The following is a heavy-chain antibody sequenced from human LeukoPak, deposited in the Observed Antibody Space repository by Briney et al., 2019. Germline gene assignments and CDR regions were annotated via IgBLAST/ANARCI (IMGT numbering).Heavy chain of an antibody. Sequence: GASVKVSCKAFGYTFTDYFIHWVRQAPGQGLEWMGWINPNTGYTKSAQNFQGRVTMTRDMSSRIAYMGLSGLTSDDTAVYFCARDHSGDCSGGHCYPDYWGQGTLVTVSS. V-gene: IGHV1-2*02. J-gene: IGHJ4*02. CDR2: INPNTGYT. CDR3: ARDHSGDCSGGHCYPDY. D-gene: IGHD2-15*01. CDR1: GYTFTDYF.